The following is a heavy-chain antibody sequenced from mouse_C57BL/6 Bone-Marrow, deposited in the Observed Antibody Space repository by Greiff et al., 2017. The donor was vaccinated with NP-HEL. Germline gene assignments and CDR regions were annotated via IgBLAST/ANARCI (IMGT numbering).Heavy chain of an antibody. CDR2: IDPENGDT. Sequence: VQLQQSGAELVRPGASVKLSCTASGFNIKDDYMHWVKQRPEQGLEWIGWIDPENGDTEYASKFQGKATITADTSSNTAYLKISSLTSEDTAVYYSTIKTARNYWGQGTTLTVSA. CDR1: GFNIKDDY. CDR3: TIKTARNY. D-gene: IGHD3-2*01. J-gene: IGHJ2*01. V-gene: IGHV14-4*01.